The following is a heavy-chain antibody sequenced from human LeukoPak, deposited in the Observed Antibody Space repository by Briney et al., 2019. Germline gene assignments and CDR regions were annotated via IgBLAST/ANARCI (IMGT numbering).Heavy chain of an antibody. CDR3: ARSLIPGRWYFDL. D-gene: IGHD3-16*01. V-gene: IGHV3-30*04. Sequence: GGSLRLSCAVSGYTFSSFPFHWVRQAPGKGLEWVAAISTDGSYKYHGDSVKGRFTISRDNPMNTLSLQMNGLRPDDTAVYYCARSLIPGRWYFDLWGRGTLVTVSS. J-gene: IGHJ2*01. CDR1: GYTFSSFP. CDR2: ISTDGSYK.